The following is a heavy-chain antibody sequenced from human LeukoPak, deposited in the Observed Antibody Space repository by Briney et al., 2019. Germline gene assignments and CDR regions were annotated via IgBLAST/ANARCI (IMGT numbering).Heavy chain of an antibody. CDR1: GYTLTELS. J-gene: IGHJ5*02. D-gene: IGHD4-17*01. V-gene: IGHV1-24*01. CDR2: FDPEDGET. Sequence: GASVKVSCKVSGYTLTELSMHWVRQAPGKGREWMGGFDPEDGETIYAQKFQGRVTMTEDTSTDTAYMELGSLRSEDTAVYYCATVSHTDYGDYWFDPWGQGTLVTVSS. CDR3: ATVSHTDYGDYWFDP.